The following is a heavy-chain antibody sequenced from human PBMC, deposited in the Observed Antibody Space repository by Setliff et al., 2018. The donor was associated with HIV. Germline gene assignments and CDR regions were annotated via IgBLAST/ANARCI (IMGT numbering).Heavy chain of an antibody. CDR3: ASAGSGTRAPPRY. V-gene: IGHV4-30-4*08. D-gene: IGHD1-1*01. Sequence: SETLSLTCTVSGGSIASGDYYWNWIRQPPGKGLEWIGYIHYSGFTYYKPSLKSRVTISVDTSKNQFSLKLSSVAAGDTAVYYCASAGSGTRAPPRYWGQGTLVTVSS. CDR1: GGSIASGDYY. J-gene: IGHJ4*02. CDR2: IHYSGFT.